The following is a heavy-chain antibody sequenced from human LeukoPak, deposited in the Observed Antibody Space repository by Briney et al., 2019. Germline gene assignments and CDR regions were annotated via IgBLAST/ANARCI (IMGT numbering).Heavy chain of an antibody. CDR2: IIPIFGTA. J-gene: IGHJ4*02. Sequence: ASVKVSCKASGGTFISYAISWVRQAPGQGLEWMGRIIPIFGTANYAQKFQGRVTITTDESTSPAYMELSSLRSEDTAVYYCARDLGEHDYGDYPPFGLDYWGQGTLVTVSS. D-gene: IGHD4-17*01. CDR1: GGTFISYA. CDR3: ARDLGEHDYGDYPPFGLDY. V-gene: IGHV1-69*05.